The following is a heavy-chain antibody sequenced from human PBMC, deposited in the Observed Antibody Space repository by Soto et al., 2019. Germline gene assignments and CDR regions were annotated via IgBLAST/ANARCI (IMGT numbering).Heavy chain of an antibody. Sequence: QVQLQESGPGLVKPSETLSLTCTVSGGSISSYYWSWIRQPAGKGLEWIGRIYTSGSTNYNPSLKSRVTMSVDTSKNHFSLKLSSVTAADTAVYYCARRIMITFGGVIVDDAFDIWGQGTMVTVSS. CDR1: GGSISSYY. J-gene: IGHJ3*02. CDR2: IYTSGST. CDR3: ARRIMITFGGVIVDDAFDI. V-gene: IGHV4-4*07. D-gene: IGHD3-16*02.